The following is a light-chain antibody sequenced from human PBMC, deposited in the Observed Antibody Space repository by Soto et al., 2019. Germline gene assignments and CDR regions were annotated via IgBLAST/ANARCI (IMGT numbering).Light chain of an antibody. CDR3: QQRSNWPSGYT. V-gene: IGKV3-11*01. CDR2: DAS. Sequence: EIVLTQSPATLSLSPGERATLSCRASQSVSSYLAWYQQKPGQAPRLLIYDASNRATGIPARFSGSGSGTDFTLTISSLESEDFAVYDCQQRSNWPSGYTFGQGTKLEIK. CDR1: QSVSSY. J-gene: IGKJ2*01.